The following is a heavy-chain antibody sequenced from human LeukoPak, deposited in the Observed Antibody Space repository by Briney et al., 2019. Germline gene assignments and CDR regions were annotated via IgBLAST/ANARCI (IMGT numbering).Heavy chain of an antibody. CDR1: GFTFSNHG. J-gene: IGHJ6*03. D-gene: IGHD3-10*01. V-gene: IGHV3-53*01. Sequence: PGGSLRLSCAASGFTFSNHGIHWVRQAPGKGLEWVSVIYSGGSTYYADSVKGRFTISRDNSKNTLYLQMNSLRAEDTAVYYCARGGSGKPDYYYYYMDVWGKGTTVTVSS. CDR2: IYSGGST. CDR3: ARGGSGKPDYYYYYMDV.